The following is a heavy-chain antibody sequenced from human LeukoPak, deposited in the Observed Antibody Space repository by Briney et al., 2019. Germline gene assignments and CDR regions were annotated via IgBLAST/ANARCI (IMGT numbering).Heavy chain of an antibody. CDR1: GFTFSSYV. D-gene: IGHD7-27*01. CDR2: IWYDGTNK. CDR3: AKSGRNWAYLEY. Sequence: GGSLRLSCAASGFTFSSYVMHWVRQAPGRGLEWVAVIWYDGTNKYYADSVRGRFAISRDSSKNTLYLQMNSLRAEDTAVYYCAKSGRNWAYLEYWGQGTLVTVSS. V-gene: IGHV3-33*06. J-gene: IGHJ4*02.